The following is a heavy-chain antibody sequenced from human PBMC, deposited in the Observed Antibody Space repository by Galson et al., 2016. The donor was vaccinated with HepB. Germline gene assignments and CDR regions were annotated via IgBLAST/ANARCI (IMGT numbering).Heavy chain of an antibody. V-gene: IGHV3-30*18. CDR2: ISYDANNK. CDR1: GFTFSSYG. J-gene: IGHJ3*02. D-gene: IGHD3-3*01. CDR3: AKDFVEPTYYDFWSGEEAFDI. Sequence: SLRLSCAASGFTFSSYGMHWVRQAPGKGLEWVALISYDANNKYYADSVKGRFTISRDNSKNTLYLEMNSLRAEDTAVYYCAKDFVEPTYYDFWSGEEAFDIWGQGKMVTVSS.